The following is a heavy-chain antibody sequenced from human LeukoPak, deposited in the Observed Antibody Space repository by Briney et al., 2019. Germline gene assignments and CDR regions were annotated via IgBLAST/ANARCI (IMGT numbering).Heavy chain of an antibody. CDR1: GFLFSRYW. D-gene: IGHD3-22*01. CDR3: ARDDSTGYLYLDY. Sequence: GGSLRLSCAASGFLFSRYWMSWVRQAPGKGLEWVANMREDGSEKYYVDSVKGRFTISRDNAKNSLYLQMNSLRAEDTAVYYCARDDSTGYLYLDYWGQGILVAV. V-gene: IGHV3-7*04. J-gene: IGHJ4*02. CDR2: MREDGSEK.